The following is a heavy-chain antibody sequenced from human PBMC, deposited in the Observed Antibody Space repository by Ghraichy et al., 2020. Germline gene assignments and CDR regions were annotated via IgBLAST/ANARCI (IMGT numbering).Heavy chain of an antibody. V-gene: IGHV4-61*02. CDR1: GGSISSGSYY. D-gene: IGHD1-26*01. Sequence: SENLSLTCTVSGGSISSGSYYWSWIRQPAGKGLEWIGRIYTSGSTNYNPSLKSRVSISVDTSKNQFSLRLSSVTAADTAMYYCAREMSGSSSWAGFHDAFDIWGQGTMVTVSS. CDR3: AREMSGSSSWAGFHDAFDI. CDR2: IYTSGST. J-gene: IGHJ3*02.